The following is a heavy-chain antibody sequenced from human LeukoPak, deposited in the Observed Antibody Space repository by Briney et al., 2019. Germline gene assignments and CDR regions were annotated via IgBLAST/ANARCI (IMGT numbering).Heavy chain of an antibody. D-gene: IGHD3/OR15-3a*01. Sequence: GGSLRLSCATSQFNFNKFGMTWVRQAPGKGLEWVAVISYDGSNKYYADSVKGRFTISRDNSKNTLYLQMNSLRAEDTAVYYCARDGQSGAFDIWGQGTMVTVSS. J-gene: IGHJ3*02. V-gene: IGHV3-30*03. CDR1: QFNFNKFG. CDR2: ISYDGSNK. CDR3: ARDGQSGAFDI.